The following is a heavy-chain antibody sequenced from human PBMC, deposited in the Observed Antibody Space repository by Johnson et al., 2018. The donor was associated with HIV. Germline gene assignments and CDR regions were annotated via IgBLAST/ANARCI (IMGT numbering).Heavy chain of an antibody. CDR3: ARAGDYDILTGSLMKGAFDI. D-gene: IGHD3-9*01. CDR1: GFTFSSYD. V-gene: IGHV3-13*01. J-gene: IGHJ3*02. Sequence: VQLVESGGGLVQPGGSLRLSCAASGFTFSSYDMNWVRQATGKGLEWVSGIGTAGDTYYPDSVKGRFTVSRENAKNSLYLQMNSLRAGDTAAYYCARAGDYDILTGSLMKGAFDIWGQGTMVIVSS. CDR2: IGTAGDT.